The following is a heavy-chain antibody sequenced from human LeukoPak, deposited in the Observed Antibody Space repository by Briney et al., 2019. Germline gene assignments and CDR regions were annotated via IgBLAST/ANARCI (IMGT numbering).Heavy chain of an antibody. CDR2: IYSGGST. V-gene: IGHV3-53*01. J-gene: IGHJ6*02. D-gene: IGHD2-2*01. Sequence: RGSLRLSCAASGFTVSSNYMSWVRQAPGKGLEWVSVIYSGGSTYYADSVQARFTIPRDNSKNTLYLQMNSLRAEDTAVYYCASGPSYCSSTSCYSDYYYGMDVWGQGTTVTVSS. CDR1: GFTVSSNY. CDR3: ASGPSYCSSTSCYSDYYYGMDV.